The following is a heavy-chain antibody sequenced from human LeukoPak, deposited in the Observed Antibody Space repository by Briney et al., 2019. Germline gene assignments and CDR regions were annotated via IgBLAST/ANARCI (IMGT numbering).Heavy chain of an antibody. CDR3: AKDLTTLTTFFDY. Sequence: GGSLRLSCAASGFTFSSYAMSWVRQAPGKVLEWVSAISDSGGSTYYADSVKGRFTISRDNPKNTLYLQMNSLRAEDTAVYYCAKDLTTLTTFFDYWGQGTLVTVSS. D-gene: IGHD4-17*01. CDR1: GFTFSSYA. V-gene: IGHV3-23*01. J-gene: IGHJ4*02. CDR2: ISDSGGST.